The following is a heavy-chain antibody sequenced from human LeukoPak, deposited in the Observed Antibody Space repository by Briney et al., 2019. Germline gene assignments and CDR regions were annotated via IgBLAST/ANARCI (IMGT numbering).Heavy chain of an antibody. CDR3: ARDTYDSSGYYATLDY. D-gene: IGHD3-22*01. Sequence: AGSLRLSCAAYGFTFSSYWMSWVRQAPGKGLEWVANIKQDGREKYYVDSVKGPFTICRDKAQNALYMQMSSLRDEDTAVYYCARDTYDSSGYYATLDYWGQGTLVTVSS. J-gene: IGHJ4*02. CDR1: GFTFSSYW. CDR2: IKQDGREK. V-gene: IGHV3-7*01.